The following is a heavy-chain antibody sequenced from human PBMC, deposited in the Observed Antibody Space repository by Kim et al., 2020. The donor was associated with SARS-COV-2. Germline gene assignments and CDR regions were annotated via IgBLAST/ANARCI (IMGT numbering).Heavy chain of an antibody. V-gene: IGHV3-33*01. D-gene: IGHD6-19*01. Sequence: GGSLRLSCAASGFTFSSYGMHWVRQAPGKGLEWVAVIWYDGSNKYYADSVKGRFTISRDNFKNTLYLQMNSLRAEDTALYYCARDFGAIAVADHLVDYWGQGTLVTVSS. J-gene: IGHJ4*02. CDR2: IWYDGSNK. CDR1: GFTFSSYG. CDR3: ARDFGAIAVADHLVDY.